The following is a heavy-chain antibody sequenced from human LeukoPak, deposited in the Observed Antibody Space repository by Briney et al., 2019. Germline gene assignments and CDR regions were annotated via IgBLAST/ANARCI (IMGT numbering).Heavy chain of an antibody. CDR3: ARGTWIGPYYFDY. V-gene: IGHV3-11*01. J-gene: IGHJ4*02. CDR2: IGSSGSTI. D-gene: IGHD1-14*01. Sequence: GGSLRLSCAASGFTVSSNYMSWSRQAPGKGLEWVSYIGSSGSTIYYADSVKGRFTISRDNAKNSLYLQMNSLRAEDTAVYYCARGTWIGPYYFDYWGQGTLVTVSS. CDR1: GFTVSSNY.